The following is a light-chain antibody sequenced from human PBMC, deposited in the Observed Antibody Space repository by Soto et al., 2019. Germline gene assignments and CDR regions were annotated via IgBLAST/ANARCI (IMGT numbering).Light chain of an antibody. CDR3: QQSFSTPFA. CDR2: GAS. Sequence: DNQMTQSPSSLSASVGDRVTITCRACQRISSYLNWYQQKPEKAPKLLIYGASNLESGVPSRFSGSGSGTDFTLTISSLQPEDFATYYCQQSFSTPFAFGPGTKVDI. J-gene: IGKJ3*01. V-gene: IGKV1-39*01. CDR1: QRISSY.